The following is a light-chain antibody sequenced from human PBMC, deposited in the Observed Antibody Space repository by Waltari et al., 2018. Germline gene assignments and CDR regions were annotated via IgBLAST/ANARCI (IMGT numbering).Light chain of an antibody. J-gene: IGLJ2*01. Sequence: SSELPPPPSVSVSPGQTARITCSGEALPKQYAAWYQQKPGQAPVVVIYKDIERPSGNPERFSGSSSGTTVTLTISGVQAEDEADYYCQSADSSGTYLVFGGGTKLTVL. CDR3: QSADSSGTYLV. CDR2: KDI. V-gene: IGLV3-25*03. CDR1: ALPKQY.